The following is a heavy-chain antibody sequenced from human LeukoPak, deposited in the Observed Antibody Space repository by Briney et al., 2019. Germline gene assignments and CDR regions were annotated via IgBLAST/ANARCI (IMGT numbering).Heavy chain of an antibody. D-gene: IGHD1-26*01. CDR1: GFTFSSYW. J-gene: IGHJ4*02. CDR3: ARRGLVGATYYDY. V-gene: IGHV3-7*01. Sequence: GGSLRLSCAASGFTFSSYWMSWVRQAPGKGLEWVANIRQDGSEKYYVDSVKGRFTISRDNAKNSLYLQMNSLRAEDTAVYYCARRGLVGATYYDYRGQGTLVIVSS. CDR2: IRQDGSEK.